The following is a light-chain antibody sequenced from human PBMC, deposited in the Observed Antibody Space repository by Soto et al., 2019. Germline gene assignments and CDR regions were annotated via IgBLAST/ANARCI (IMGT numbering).Light chain of an antibody. CDR3: QPYNDWPRT. CDR1: QSVSSN. V-gene: IGKV3-15*01. J-gene: IGKJ1*01. Sequence: VMTQSPATLSVSPGERATLSCRASQSVSSNLAWYQQKPGQAPRLLIYGASTRATGIPARFSGSGSGTEFTLTISSLQSEDFAVYYCQPYNDWPRTFGQGTKV. CDR2: GAS.